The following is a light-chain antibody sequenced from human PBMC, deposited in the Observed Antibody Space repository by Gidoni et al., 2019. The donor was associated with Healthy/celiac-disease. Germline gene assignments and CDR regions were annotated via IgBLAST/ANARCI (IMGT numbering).Light chain of an antibody. J-gene: IGKJ2*01. Sequence: DIQLTPSPSSLSASVGDRVTITCRASQSISRYLNWYQQKQGKAPKLLIYAASSLQSGVPSRFSGSGSGTDFTLTISSLQPEDFAIYYCQESYRTPYTFXXXTKLEIK. CDR1: QSISRY. CDR2: AAS. V-gene: IGKV1-39*01. CDR3: QESYRTPYT.